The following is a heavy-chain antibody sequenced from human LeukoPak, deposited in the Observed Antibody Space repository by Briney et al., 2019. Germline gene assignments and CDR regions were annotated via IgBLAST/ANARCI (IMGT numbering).Heavy chain of an antibody. J-gene: IGHJ3*02. CDR2: IYPGDSDT. CDR1: GYSFTSYW. D-gene: IGHD4-17*01. Sequence: GESLKISCKGSGYSFTSYWIAWVRPMPGKGLEWMGSIYPGDSDTRYSPSFQGQVTFSADNSISTAYLQWSSLTASDTAIFYCARDYGDDDAFDIWGQGTMVTLSS. V-gene: IGHV5-51*01. CDR3: ARDYGDDDAFDI.